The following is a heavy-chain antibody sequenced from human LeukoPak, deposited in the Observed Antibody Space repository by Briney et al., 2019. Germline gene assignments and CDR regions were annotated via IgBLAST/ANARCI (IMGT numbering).Heavy chain of an antibody. D-gene: IGHD3-10*01. V-gene: IGHV1-2*04. CDR2: INPNSGGT. J-gene: IGHJ6*02. Sequence: ASVKVSCKASGYTFTGYYMHWVRQAPGQGLEWMGWINPNSGGTNYAQKLQGWVTMTRDTSISTAYMELSRLRSDDTAVYYCAKGLVRGVIGASYYGMDVWGQGTTVTVSS. CDR1: GYTFTGYY. CDR3: AKGLVRGVIGASYYGMDV.